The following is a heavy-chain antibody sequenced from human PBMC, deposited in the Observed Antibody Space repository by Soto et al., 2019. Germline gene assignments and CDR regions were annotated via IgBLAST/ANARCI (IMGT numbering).Heavy chain of an antibody. CDR2: IIPIFGTA. V-gene: IGHV1-69*13. D-gene: IGHD1-26*01. CDR3: ARDSYSGSYYYYGMDV. J-gene: IGHJ6*02. CDR1: GGTFSSYA. Sequence: SVKVSCKASGGTFSSYAISWVRQAPGQGLEWMGGIIPIFGTANYAQKFQGRVTITADESTSTAYMELSSLRSEDTAVYYCARDSYSGSYYYYGMDVWGQGTTVTVSS.